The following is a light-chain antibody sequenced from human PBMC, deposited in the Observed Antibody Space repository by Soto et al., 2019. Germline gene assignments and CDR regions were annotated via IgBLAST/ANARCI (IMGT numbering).Light chain of an antibody. J-gene: IGLJ2*01. CDR1: KLGDKY. Sequence: SYELTQPPSVSVSPGQTASITCSGDKLGDKYACWYQQKPAQSPVLVIYQDNKRPSGIPERFSGSNSGNTATLTISGTQAMDEADYYCQAWDGSTVVFGGGTKVTVL. CDR2: QDN. V-gene: IGLV3-1*01. CDR3: QAWDGSTVV.